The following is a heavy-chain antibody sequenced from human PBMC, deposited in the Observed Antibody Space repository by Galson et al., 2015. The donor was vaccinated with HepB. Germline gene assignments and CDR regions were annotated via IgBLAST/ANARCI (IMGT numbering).Heavy chain of an antibody. CDR3: ARDTVVGRYFDY. J-gene: IGHJ4*02. Sequence: SLRLSCAASGFTFSSYAMHWVRQAPGKGLEWVAVISYDGSNKYYADSVKGRFTISRDNSKNTLYLQMNSLRAEDTAVYYCARDTVVGRYFDYWGQGTLVTVSS. D-gene: IGHD4-23*01. V-gene: IGHV3-30-3*01. CDR1: GFTFSSYA. CDR2: ISYDGSNK.